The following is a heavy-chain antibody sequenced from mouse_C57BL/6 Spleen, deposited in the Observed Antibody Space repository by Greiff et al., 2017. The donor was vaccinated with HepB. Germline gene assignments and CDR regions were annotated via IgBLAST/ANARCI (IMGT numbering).Heavy chain of an antibody. J-gene: IGHJ4*01. CDR3: ARSSSGYYAMDY. D-gene: IGHD1-3*01. V-gene: IGHV5-9*01. CDR1: GFTFSSYT. Sequence: EVNVVESGGGLVKPGGSLKLSCAASGFTFSSYTMSWVRQTPEKRLEWVATISGGGGNTYYPDSVKGRFTISRDNAKNTLYLQMSSLKSEDTALYYCARSSSGYYAMDYWGQGTSVTVSS. CDR2: ISGGGGNT.